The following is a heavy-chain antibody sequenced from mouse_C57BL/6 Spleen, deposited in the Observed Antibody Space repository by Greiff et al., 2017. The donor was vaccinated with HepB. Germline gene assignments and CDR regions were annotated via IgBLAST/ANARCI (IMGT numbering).Heavy chain of an antibody. V-gene: IGHV1-22*01. J-gene: IGHJ3*01. Sequence: EVQLQQSGPELVKPGASVKMSCKASGYTFTDYNMHWVKQSHGKSLEWIGYINHNNGGTSYNQKFKGKATLTVNKSSSTAYMELRSLTSEDSAVYYCAQGNSNYGARIWFAYWGQGTLVTVSA. CDR1: GYTFTDYN. CDR3: AQGNSNYGARIWFAY. D-gene: IGHD2-5*01. CDR2: INHNNGGT.